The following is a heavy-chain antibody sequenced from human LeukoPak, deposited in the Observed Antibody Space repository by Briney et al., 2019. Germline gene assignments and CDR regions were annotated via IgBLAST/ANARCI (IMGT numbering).Heavy chain of an antibody. D-gene: IGHD1-26*01. CDR2: FSGSRGST. J-gene: IGHJ3*01. V-gene: IGHV3-23*01. Sequence: PGGSLRLSCAASGFTFDSYAMNWVRQAPGKGLEWVSGFSGSRGSTYYADSVKGRFTISRDNSKNTLYLQMNSLRVEDAAVYYCANEYSKGDVWGQGTMVTVSS. CDR3: ANEYSKGDV. CDR1: GFTFDSYA.